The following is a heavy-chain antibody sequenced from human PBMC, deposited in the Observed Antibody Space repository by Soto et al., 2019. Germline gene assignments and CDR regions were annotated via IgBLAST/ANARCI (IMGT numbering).Heavy chain of an antibody. CDR2: VYYTGST. D-gene: IGHD5-18*01. CDR3: ARLPNTAMALADYYHYYMDV. CDR1: GGSISNKF. Sequence: SETLSLTCTVSGGSISNKFLTWIRQTPGKGLQWIGHVYYTGSTNYNPSLKSRVTISIDTSKNQFSLKLSSVTAADTALYYCARLPNTAMALADYYHYYMDVWGKGTTVTVSS. V-gene: IGHV4-59*08. J-gene: IGHJ6*03.